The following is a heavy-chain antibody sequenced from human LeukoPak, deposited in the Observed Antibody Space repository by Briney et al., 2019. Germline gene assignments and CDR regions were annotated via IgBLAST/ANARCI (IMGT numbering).Heavy chain of an antibody. CDR3: AKGAYGDYGQDY. CDR2: ISGSGGST. D-gene: IGHD4-17*01. Sequence: GGSLRLSCAASGFTFSSYAMNWARQAPGKGLEWVSTISGSGGSTYYADSVKGRFTISRDNSKNTLFLQMSSLRAEDTAVYYCAKGAYGDYGQDYWGQGTLVTVSS. CDR1: GFTFSSYA. V-gene: IGHV3-23*01. J-gene: IGHJ4*02.